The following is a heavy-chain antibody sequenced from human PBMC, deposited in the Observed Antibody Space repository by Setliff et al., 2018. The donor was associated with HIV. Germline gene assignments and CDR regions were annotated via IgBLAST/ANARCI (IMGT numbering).Heavy chain of an antibody. CDR3: ARPPQVGATTGFDY. CDR1: GYSFTNYW. D-gene: IGHD1-26*01. Sequence: GESLKISFKGSGYSFTNYWIGWVRQMPGKGLEWVGIIYPGDSDTRYSPSFQGQVTISVDKSINTAYLQWNSLKASDTAMYYCARPPQVGATTGFDYWGQGTLVTVSS. CDR2: IYPGDSDT. J-gene: IGHJ4*02. V-gene: IGHV5-51*01.